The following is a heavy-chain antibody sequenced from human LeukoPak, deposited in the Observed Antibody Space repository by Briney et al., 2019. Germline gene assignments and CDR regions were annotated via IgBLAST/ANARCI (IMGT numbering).Heavy chain of an antibody. Sequence: SEALSLTCTVSGGSISSYYWSWIRQPPGKGLEWIGYIYYSGSSNYNPSLKSRVTISLDTSKNQFSLKLSSVTAADTAVYYCARDRRTFDYWGQGTLVTVSS. D-gene: IGHD1-14*01. V-gene: IGHV4-59*12. CDR2: IYYSGSS. J-gene: IGHJ4*02. CDR3: ARDRRTFDY. CDR1: GGSISSYY.